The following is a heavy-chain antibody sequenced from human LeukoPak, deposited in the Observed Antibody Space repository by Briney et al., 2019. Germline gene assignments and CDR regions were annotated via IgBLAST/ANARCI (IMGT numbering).Heavy chain of an antibody. D-gene: IGHD3-10*01. V-gene: IGHV1-8*01. CDR3: ARGFVDGSGTGGFDP. J-gene: IGHJ5*02. CDR2: MNPNNGNT. CDR1: GYTFTSYD. Sequence: GASVKVSCKASGYTFTSYDINWVRQATGQGLEWMGWMNPNNGNTDYAQKFQGRVTFTMNTSISTAYMELSSLRSEDTAVYYCARGFVDGSGTGGFDPWGQGTLVTVSS.